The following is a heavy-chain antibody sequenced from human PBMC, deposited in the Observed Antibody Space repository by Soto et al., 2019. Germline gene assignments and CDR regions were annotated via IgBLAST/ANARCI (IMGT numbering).Heavy chain of an antibody. J-gene: IGHJ6*03. V-gene: IGHV1-69*08. CDR3: ARDLTASYYYYYMDV. CDR2: IIPILGIA. Sequence: QVQLVQSGAEVKKPGSSVKVSCKASGGTFSSYTISWVRQAPGQGLEWMGRIIPILGIANYARKFQGRVTITADKSTSTAYMELSSLRSEDTAVYYCARDLTASYYYYYMDVWGKGTTVTVSS. CDR1: GGTFSSYT.